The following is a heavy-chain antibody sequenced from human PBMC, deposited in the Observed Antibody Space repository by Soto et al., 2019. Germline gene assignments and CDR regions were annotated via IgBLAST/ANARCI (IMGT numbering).Heavy chain of an antibody. CDR1: GFTFSSYG. D-gene: IGHD3-3*01. CDR3: AREAYDFWSGYYNPPDAFDI. Sequence: QVQLVESGGGVVQPGRSLRLSCAASGFTFSSYGMHWVRQAPGKGLEWVAVIWDDGSNKYYADSVKGRFTISRDNSKNTLYLQMNSLRAEDTAVYYCAREAYDFWSGYYNPPDAFDIWGQGTMVTVSS. J-gene: IGHJ3*02. CDR2: IWDDGSNK. V-gene: IGHV3-33*01.